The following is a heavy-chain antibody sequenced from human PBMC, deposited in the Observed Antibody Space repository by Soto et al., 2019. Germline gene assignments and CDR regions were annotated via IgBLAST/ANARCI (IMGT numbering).Heavy chain of an antibody. J-gene: IGHJ4*02. CDR1: GFSLSTSGVG. D-gene: IGHD4-17*01. Sequence: QITLKESGPTLVKPTQTLTLTCTFSGFSLSTSGVGVGWIRQPPGKALEWLALIYWDDDKRYTPSLKSRLTITNDTSKNQVVLTITNMDPVDTGTYYCTHVETTVTKLWGQGTLVTVSS. CDR3: THVETTVTKL. V-gene: IGHV2-5*02. CDR2: IYWDDDK.